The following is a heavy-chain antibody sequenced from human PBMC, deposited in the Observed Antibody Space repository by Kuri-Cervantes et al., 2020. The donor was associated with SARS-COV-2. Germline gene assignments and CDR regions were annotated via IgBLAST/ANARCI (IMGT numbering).Heavy chain of an antibody. CDR2: IYYSGST. D-gene: IGHD5-24*01. Sequence: GSLRLSCTVSGGSISSSSYYWGWIRQPPGKGLEWIGSIYYSGSTYYNPSLKSRVTIPLDTSNNQVSLRLTSATAADTAVYYCGKVSWLQLWHRYSDSWGQGTLVTVSS. V-gene: IGHV4-39*07. CDR3: GKVSWLQLWHRYSDS. J-gene: IGHJ4*02. CDR1: GGSISSSSYY.